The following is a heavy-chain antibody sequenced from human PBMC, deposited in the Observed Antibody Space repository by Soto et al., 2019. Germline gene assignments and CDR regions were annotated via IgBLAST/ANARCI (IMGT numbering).Heavy chain of an antibody. V-gene: IGHV4-30-2*01. J-gene: IGHJ3*02. D-gene: IGHD3-10*01. CDR3: ARLPPPMVRGVITGAFDI. CDR2: IYHSGST. CDR1: GGSISSGGYS. Sequence: PSETLSLTCAVSGGSISSGGYSWSWIRQPPGKGLEWIGYIYHSGSTYYNPSLKSRVTISVDRSKNQFSLKLSSVTAADTAVYYCARLPPPMVRGVITGAFDIWGQGTMVTVSS.